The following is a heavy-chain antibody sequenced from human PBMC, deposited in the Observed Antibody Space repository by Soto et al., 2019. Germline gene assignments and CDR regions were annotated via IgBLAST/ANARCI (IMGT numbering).Heavy chain of an antibody. CDR1: GYSFTDYH. CDR3: ARGDSTDCSNGVCSFFYNHNMDV. D-gene: IGHD2-8*01. Sequence: ASVKVSCKASGYSFTDYHIHWVRQAPGQGLEWLGRINPKSGGTSTAQKFQGWVTMTADTSISTASMELTRLTSDDTAIYYCARGDSTDCSNGVCSFFYNHNMDVWGQGTTVTVSS. V-gene: IGHV1-2*04. J-gene: IGHJ6*02. CDR2: INPKSGGT.